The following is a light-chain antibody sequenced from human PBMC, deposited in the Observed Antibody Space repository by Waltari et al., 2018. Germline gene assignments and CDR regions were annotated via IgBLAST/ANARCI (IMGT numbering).Light chain of an antibody. Sequence: DIQITQTPSSLSASIGDRVTITCRASQGISNSLAWYQQKAGKAPKLLLYGASRLESGVPSRFRGSGSGTDYTLTINSLQPEDFATYYCQQYYDIVYSFGQGTKLDI. J-gene: IGKJ2*03. CDR1: QGISNS. V-gene: IGKV1-NL1*01. CDR3: QQYYDIVYS. CDR2: GAS.